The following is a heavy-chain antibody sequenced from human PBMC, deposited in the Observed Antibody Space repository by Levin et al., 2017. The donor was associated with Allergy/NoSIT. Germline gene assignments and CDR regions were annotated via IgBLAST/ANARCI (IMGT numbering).Heavy chain of an antibody. V-gene: IGHV1-18*01. D-gene: IGHD3-10*01. CDR3: MRDLGSMVRGWGSLYDY. CDR2: ISASNDNT. J-gene: IGHJ4*02. Sequence: GESLKISCKTSGYTFIIFGISWVRQAPGQGLEWMGWISASNDNTNYAQTFQGRVTMTTDTSTSTAYMELRSLRSDDTAVYYCMRDLGSMVRGWGSLYDYGGQGTVVTVSS. CDR1: GYTFIIFG.